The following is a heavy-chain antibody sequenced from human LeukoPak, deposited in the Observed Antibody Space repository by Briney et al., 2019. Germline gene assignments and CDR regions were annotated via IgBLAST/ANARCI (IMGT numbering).Heavy chain of an antibody. D-gene: IGHD6-19*01. J-gene: IGHJ4*02. Sequence: SETLSLTCTVSGGSISSSSYYWGWIRQPPGKGLEWIGSIYYSGSTYYNPSLKSRVTISVDTSKNQFSLKLSSVTAADTAVYYCARSPRLIAVAGHFDYWGRGTLVTVSS. V-gene: IGHV4-39*01. CDR3: ARSPRLIAVAGHFDY. CDR1: GGSISSSSYY. CDR2: IYYSGST.